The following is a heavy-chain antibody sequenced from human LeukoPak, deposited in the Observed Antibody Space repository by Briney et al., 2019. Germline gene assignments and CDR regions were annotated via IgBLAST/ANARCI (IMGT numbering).Heavy chain of an antibody. CDR1: GGSIRGSGYY. CDR2: IYYSGST. D-gene: IGHD3-22*01. V-gene: IGHV4-39*01. J-gene: IGHJ5*02. Sequence: SETLSLTCTVSGGSIRGSGYYWGWLRQPPGKGLEWIGGIYYSGSTSYTPSLKSRVTMTVDTSQNQFSLKLSSVTAADTAVYYCARNASTMIVPGGWFDPWGQGTLVTVSS. CDR3: ARNASTMIVPGGWFDP.